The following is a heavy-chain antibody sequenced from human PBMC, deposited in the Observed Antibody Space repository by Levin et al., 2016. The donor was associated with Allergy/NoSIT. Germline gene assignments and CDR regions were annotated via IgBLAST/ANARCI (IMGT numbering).Heavy chain of an antibody. CDR2: IHHSGST. D-gene: IGHD1-1*01. J-gene: IGHJ5*02. V-gene: IGHV4-31*03. Sequence: SETLSLTCTVSGGSISSTGYYWSWIRQHPGEALEWIGYIHHSGSTDYNPSLKSRVSISVDTSKNHFSLKLSSVTAADTAVYYCARLGARQGWFDPWGQGTQVTVSS. CDR1: GGSISSTGYY. CDR3: ARLGARQGWFDP.